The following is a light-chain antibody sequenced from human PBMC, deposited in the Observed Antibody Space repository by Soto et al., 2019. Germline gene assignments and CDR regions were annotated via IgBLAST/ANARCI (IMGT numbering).Light chain of an antibody. V-gene: IGKV3-20*01. CDR2: GAS. Sequence: SVGTQSPSILSLSPGERATLSCRASQSVSNDFLAWYQQKPGQAPRLLIYGASTRATDVPDRFSGSGSGADFTLSISRLEPEDFAVYYCQQYGSSPPRTFGQGTKVDI. J-gene: IGKJ1*01. CDR3: QQYGSSPPRT. CDR1: QSVSNDF.